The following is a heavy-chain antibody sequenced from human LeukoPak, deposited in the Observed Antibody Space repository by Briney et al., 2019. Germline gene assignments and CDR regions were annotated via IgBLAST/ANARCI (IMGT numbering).Heavy chain of an antibody. CDR3: ARVRTSIQLIDY. CDR1: GGSFSGYY. Sequence: SETLSLTCAVYGGSFSGYYWSWIRQPPGKGLEWIGEINHSGSTNHNPSLKSRVTISVDTSKNQFSLKLSSVTAADTAVYYCARVRTSIQLIDYWGQGTLVTVSS. V-gene: IGHV4-34*01. J-gene: IGHJ4*02. CDR2: INHSGST. D-gene: IGHD5-18*01.